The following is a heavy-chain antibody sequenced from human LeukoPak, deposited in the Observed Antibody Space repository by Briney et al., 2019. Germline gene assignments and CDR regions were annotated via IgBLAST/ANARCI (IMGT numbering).Heavy chain of an antibody. D-gene: IGHD3-9*01. CDR1: GFTFSSYG. V-gene: IGHV3-30*18. J-gene: IGHJ4*02. CDR2: ISYDGSNK. CDR3: AKEGYYDILTGYYMTYYFDY. Sequence: PGGSLRLSCAASGFTFSSYGMHWVRQAPGKGLEWVAVISYDGSNKYYADSVKGRFTISRDNSKNTLYLQMNSLRAEDTAVYYCAKEGYYDILTGYYMTYYFDYWGQGTLVTVSS.